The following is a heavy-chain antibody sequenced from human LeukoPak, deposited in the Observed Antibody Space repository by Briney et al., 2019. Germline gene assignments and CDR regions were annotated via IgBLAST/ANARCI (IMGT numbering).Heavy chain of an antibody. CDR1: GGSVSSGSYY. CDR3: ARAEYYYDSSGYYYFDY. CDR2: IYYSGST. V-gene: IGHV4-61*01. D-gene: IGHD3-22*01. J-gene: IGHJ4*02. Sequence: SETLPLTCTVSGGSVSSGSYYWSWIRQPPGKGLEWIGYIYYSGSTNYNPSLKSRVTISVDTSKNQFSLKLSSVTAADTAVYYCARAEYYYDSSGYYYFDYWGQGTLVTVSS.